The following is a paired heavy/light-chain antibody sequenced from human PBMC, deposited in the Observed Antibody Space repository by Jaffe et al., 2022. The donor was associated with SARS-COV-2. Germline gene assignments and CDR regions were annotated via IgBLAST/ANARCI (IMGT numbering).Heavy chain of an antibody. J-gene: IGHJ4*02. D-gene: IGHD6-13*01. Sequence: VQLVESGGGLAQPGGSLRLSCTASGFTFSIYAMSWVRQAPGRGLEWVSASGGSGGSTSYADSVKGRFTISRDNSKNTLYLQMNSLRVEDTALYYCAKVAQLGSSWQELDYWGQGTLVTVSS. CDR3: AKVAQLGSSWQELDY. CDR2: SGGSGGST. V-gene: IGHV3-23*04. CDR1: GFTFSIYA.
Light chain of an antibody. Sequence: QSVLTQPPSVSGTPGQRVTISCSGSSSNIGSDTVSWYQQLPGTAPKLLIYKNNQRPSGVPDRFSGSKSGTSASLAISGLQSEDEADYYCAAWDATLRGMFGGGTKLTVL. J-gene: IGLJ3*02. CDR1: SSNIGSDT. CDR3: AAWDATLRGM. CDR2: KNN. V-gene: IGLV1-44*01.